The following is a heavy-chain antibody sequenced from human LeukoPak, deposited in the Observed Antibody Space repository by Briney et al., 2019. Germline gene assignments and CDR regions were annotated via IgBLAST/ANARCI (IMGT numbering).Heavy chain of an antibody. J-gene: IGHJ4*02. CDR1: GGSINSGGYY. CDR3: ARGGKKYDYVWGNYRPRPENEKFDY. Sequence: SQTLSLTCTVSGGSINSGGYYWSWIRQHPGKGLEWIGYIHYSGSTDYNPSLKSRVTISVDTSKNQFSLKLSSVTAADTAVYCCARGGKKYDYVWGNYRPRPENEKFDYWGQGTKVTVSS. CDR2: IHYSGST. D-gene: IGHD3-16*02. V-gene: IGHV4-31*03.